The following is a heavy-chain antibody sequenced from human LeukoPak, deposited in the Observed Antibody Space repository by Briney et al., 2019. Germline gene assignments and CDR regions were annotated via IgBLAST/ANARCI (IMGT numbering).Heavy chain of an antibody. Sequence: GGSLRLSCAASGFTFSSYAMHWVRQAPGKGLEWVAVISYDGSNKYYADSVKGRFTISRDNSKNTLYLQMNSLRAEDTAVYYCARENRYFDWSRAFDIWGQGTMVTVSS. V-gene: IGHV3-30*04. CDR1: GFTFSSYA. D-gene: IGHD3-9*01. J-gene: IGHJ3*02. CDR2: ISYDGSNK. CDR3: ARENRYFDWSRAFDI.